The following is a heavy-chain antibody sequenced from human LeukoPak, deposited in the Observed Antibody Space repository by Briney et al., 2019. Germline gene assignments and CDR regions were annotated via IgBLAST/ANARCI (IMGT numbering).Heavy chain of an antibody. CDR2: ISWNSGSI. CDR3: AKDSTGSGWRYFDY. CDR1: GFTFDDYA. V-gene: IGHV3-9*01. J-gene: IGHJ4*02. Sequence: GGSLRLSCAASGFTFDDYAMHWVRQAPGKGLEWVSGISWNSGSIGYADSVKGRFTTSRDNAKNSLYLQMNSLRAEDTAVYYCAKDSTGSGWRYFDYWGQGTLVTVSS. D-gene: IGHD6-19*01.